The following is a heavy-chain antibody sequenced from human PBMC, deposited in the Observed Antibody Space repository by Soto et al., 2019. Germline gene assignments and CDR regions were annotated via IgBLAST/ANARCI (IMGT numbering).Heavy chain of an antibody. CDR3: ARSYDFWSGYHYFDY. CDR1: GYTFTSYA. J-gene: IGHJ4*02. D-gene: IGHD3-3*01. CDR2: INADNGNT. Sequence: ASVKVSCKASGYTFTSYAMHWVRQAPGQRLEWMGWINADNGNTKYAQKLQGRVTMTRDTSASTAYMELRSLRSDDTAVYYCARSYDFWSGYHYFDYWGQGTLVTVSS. V-gene: IGHV1-3*01.